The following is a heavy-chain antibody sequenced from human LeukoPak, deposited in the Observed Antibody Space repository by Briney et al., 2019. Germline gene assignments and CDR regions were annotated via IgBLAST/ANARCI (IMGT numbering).Heavy chain of an antibody. CDR3: ASPWSINNDRLRYFDWLLHPRNGMDV. Sequence: GGSLRLSCAASGFTFSDYYMSWIRQAPGKGLEWVSYISSSGSTIYYADSVKGRFTISRDNAKNSLYLQMNSLRAEDTAVYYCASPWSINNDRLRYFDWLLHPRNGMDVWGQGTTVTVSS. J-gene: IGHJ6*02. V-gene: IGHV3-11*01. D-gene: IGHD3-9*01. CDR2: ISSSGSTI. CDR1: GFTFSDYY.